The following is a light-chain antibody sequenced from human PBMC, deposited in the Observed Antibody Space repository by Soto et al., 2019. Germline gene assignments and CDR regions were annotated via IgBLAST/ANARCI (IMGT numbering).Light chain of an antibody. CDR3: QKYTNVPA. J-gene: IGKJ4*01. CDR2: AAS. CDR1: QGISNY. V-gene: IGKV1-27*01. Sequence: DIQMTQSPSSLSASVGDRVTITCRASQGISNYLAWYQQIPGKVPKLLISAASTLQTWVPSRFSGSGSGTDFTLTISSLQPEEVATYYCQKYTNVPAFGGGTKVEIK.